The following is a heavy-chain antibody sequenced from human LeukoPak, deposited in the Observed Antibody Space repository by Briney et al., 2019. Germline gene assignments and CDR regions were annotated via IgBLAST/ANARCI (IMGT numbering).Heavy chain of an antibody. J-gene: IGHJ5*02. V-gene: IGHV3-30-3*01. Sequence: GRSLRLSCAASGFTFSSYAMHWVRQAPGKGLEWVAVISYDGSNKYYADSVKGRFTISRDNSKNTLYLQMNSLRAEDTAVYYCARDPVGTIFGVVTPWFDPWGQGTLVTVSS. CDR2: ISYDGSNK. CDR3: ARDPVGTIFGVVTPWFDP. CDR1: GFTFSSYA. D-gene: IGHD3-3*01.